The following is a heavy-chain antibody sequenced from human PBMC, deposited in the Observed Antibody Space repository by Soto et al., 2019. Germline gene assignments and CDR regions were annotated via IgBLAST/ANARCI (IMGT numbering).Heavy chain of an antibody. CDR3: ARSVEGHFDL. J-gene: IGHJ4*01. Sequence: EVQLVESGGGLVQPGGSLGLSCSASGFTFRVYSMNWVRQAPGKGLEWVSYITSDERTIHYADSVKGRFTISRDNAKNSVYLQMTSLRDEDTAVYYCARSVEGHFDLWGQGIVVTVSS. D-gene: IGHD6-19*01. V-gene: IGHV3-48*02. CDR2: ITSDERTI. CDR1: GFTFRVYS.